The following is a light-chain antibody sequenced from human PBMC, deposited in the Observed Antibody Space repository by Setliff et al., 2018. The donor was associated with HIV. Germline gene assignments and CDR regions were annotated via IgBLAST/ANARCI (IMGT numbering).Light chain of an antibody. CDR3: SSYGSSDTFV. CDR1: SSDVGGYNY. J-gene: IGLJ1*01. V-gene: IGLV2-8*01. CDR2: EVT. Sequence: QSVLTQPPSASGSPGQSVTISCTGTSSDVGGYNYVSWYQQHPGKAPKVMIYEVTKRPSGVPDRFSGSKSGNTASLTVSGLQAEDEADYYCSSYGSSDTFVFGTGTKVTVL.